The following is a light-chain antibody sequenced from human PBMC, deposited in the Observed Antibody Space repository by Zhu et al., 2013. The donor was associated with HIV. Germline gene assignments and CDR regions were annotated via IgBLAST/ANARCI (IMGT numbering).Light chain of an antibody. J-gene: IGKJ1*01. Sequence: EIVLTQSPATLSLSPGERATLSCRASQSVSSYLAWYQQKPGQAPRLLIYDASNRATGIPARFSGSGSGTEFTLTISSLQSEDFAVYYCQQYNKWPATFGQGTKVEIK. CDR3: QQYNKWPAT. CDR2: DAS. V-gene: IGKV3-11*01. CDR1: QSVSSY.